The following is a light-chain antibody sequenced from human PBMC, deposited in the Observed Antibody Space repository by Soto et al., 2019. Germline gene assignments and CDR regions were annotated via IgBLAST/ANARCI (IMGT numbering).Light chain of an antibody. CDR3: QQYGDSPRT. CDR2: GAS. CDR1: QSISSN. J-gene: IGKJ5*01. Sequence: EIVMTQSPATLSVSPGERATLSCRASQSISSNLAWYQQKPGQAPRLLIYGASTRATGIQARFSGSGSGTDFTLTIARLEPEDFAVYYCQQYGDSPRTFGQGTRLEIK. V-gene: IGKV3-15*01.